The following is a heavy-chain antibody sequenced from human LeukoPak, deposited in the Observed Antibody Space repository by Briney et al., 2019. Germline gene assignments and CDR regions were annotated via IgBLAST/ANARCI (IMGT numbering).Heavy chain of an antibody. CDR2: IYYSGST. CDR1: GGSISSGDYY. J-gene: IGHJ4*02. CDR3: ARGGNYYDSSGYYLDSDY. V-gene: IGHV4-30-4*01. Sequence: SETLSLTCTVSGGSISSGDYYWSWIRQPPGRGLEWIGYIYYSGSTYYNPSLKSRVTISVDTSKNQFSLKLSSVTAADTAVYCCARGGNYYDSSGYYLDSDYWGQGTLVTVSS. D-gene: IGHD3-22*01.